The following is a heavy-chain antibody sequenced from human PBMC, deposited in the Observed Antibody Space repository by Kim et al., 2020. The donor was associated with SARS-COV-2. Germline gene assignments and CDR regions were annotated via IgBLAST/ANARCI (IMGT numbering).Heavy chain of an antibody. CDR3: ARVSRYCSGTTCSGAFDV. CDR2: VSPYNGKT. V-gene: IGHV1-18*01. Sequence: ASVKVSCQTSGYTFTSYAISWVRQAPGQGLEWLGWVSPYNGKTQYLETLQGRVTITTDTSTTTANMEMRDLRSDDTAVYYCARVSRYCSGTTCSGAFDVWGQGTTVIVSS. J-gene: IGHJ3*01. D-gene: IGHD2-8*02. CDR1: GYTFTSYA.